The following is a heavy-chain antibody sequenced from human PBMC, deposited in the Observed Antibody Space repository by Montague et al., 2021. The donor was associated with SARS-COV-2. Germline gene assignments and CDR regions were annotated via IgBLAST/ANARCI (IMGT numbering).Heavy chain of an antibody. CDR3: ARLGDGVVPSPILGVGPYYSYHYMDV. CDR2: IHHGGST. J-gene: IGHJ6*03. CDR1: GGSFSTYS. V-gene: IGHV4-34*01. D-gene: IGHD3-10*01. Sequence: SETLSLTCAVHGGSFSTYSWKWIRQPPGKGLEWIGEIHHGGSTNYNPSLKSRVTISADTSKNQFSLKLTSVAAADTAVYYCARLGDGVVPSPILGVGPYYSYHYMDVWGKGTTVTVSS.